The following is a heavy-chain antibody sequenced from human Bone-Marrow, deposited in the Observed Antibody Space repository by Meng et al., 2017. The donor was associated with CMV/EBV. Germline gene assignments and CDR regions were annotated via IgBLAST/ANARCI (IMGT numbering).Heavy chain of an antibody. CDR2: INHSGST. Sequence: SQTLSLTCAVYGGSFSGYYWSWIRQPPGKGLEWIGEINHSGSTNYNPSLKSRVTISVDTSKNQFSLKLSSVTAADTAVYYCARSPSWSGYHYYFDYWGQGTLVTVSS. D-gene: IGHD3-3*01. CDR1: GGSFSGYY. J-gene: IGHJ4*02. CDR3: ARSPSWSGYHYYFDY. V-gene: IGHV4-34*01.